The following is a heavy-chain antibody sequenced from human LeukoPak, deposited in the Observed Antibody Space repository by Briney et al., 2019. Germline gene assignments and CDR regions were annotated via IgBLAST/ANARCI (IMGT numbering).Heavy chain of an antibody. V-gene: IGHV1-46*01. CDR1: GYTFTSYY. J-gene: IGHJ4*02. CDR2: INPSGGST. D-gene: IGHD2-2*01. CDR3: AKTYCSSTSCYVFDY. Sequence: ASVKVSCKASGYTFTSYYMHWVRQAPGQGLEWMGIINPSGGSTSYAQKFQGRVTMTRDTSTSTVYMELSSLRAEDTAVYYCAKTYCSSTSCYVFDYWGQGTLVTVSS.